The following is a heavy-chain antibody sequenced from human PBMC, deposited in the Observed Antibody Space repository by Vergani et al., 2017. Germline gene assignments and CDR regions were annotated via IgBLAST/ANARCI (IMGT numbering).Heavy chain of an antibody. Sequence: QVQLQESGPGLVKPSETLSLTCTVSGGSVSSGSYYWSWIRQPPGKGLDWIGYIYYSGSTNYNPSLKSRVTISVDTSKNQFSLKLSSVTAADTAVYYCARDAGYYDSSGYYPEYFQHWGQGTLVTVSS. D-gene: IGHD3-22*01. J-gene: IGHJ1*01. CDR2: IYYSGST. CDR3: ARDAGYYDSSGYYPEYFQH. CDR1: GGSVSSGSYY. V-gene: IGHV4-61*01.